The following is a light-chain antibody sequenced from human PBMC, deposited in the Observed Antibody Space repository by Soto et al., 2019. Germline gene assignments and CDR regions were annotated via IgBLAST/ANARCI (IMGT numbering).Light chain of an antibody. CDR3: QQRSKWRWT. Sequence: EIVLAQSPATLSLSPGERATLSCWAGQSVGSYLAWYQQRPGQAPKLLIYDTSNRASGIPARFSGSGSGTEFTLTISSLEPEDFAVYYCQQRSKWRWTFGQGTKLEIK. CDR1: QSVGSY. J-gene: IGKJ2*01. V-gene: IGKV3-11*01. CDR2: DTS.